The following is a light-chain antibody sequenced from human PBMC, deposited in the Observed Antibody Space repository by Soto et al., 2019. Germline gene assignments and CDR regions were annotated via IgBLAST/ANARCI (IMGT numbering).Light chain of an antibody. CDR1: QSVSTY. V-gene: IGKV3-11*01. CDR3: QQRSSWPLT. Sequence: EIVLTQSPATLSLSPGERATLSCRASQSVSTYLAWYQQKPGQTPRLLIYDASNRATDIPARFSGSGSGTDFTLTISGLEAEDFAVYYCQQRSSWPLTFGGGTKVETK. J-gene: IGKJ4*01. CDR2: DAS.